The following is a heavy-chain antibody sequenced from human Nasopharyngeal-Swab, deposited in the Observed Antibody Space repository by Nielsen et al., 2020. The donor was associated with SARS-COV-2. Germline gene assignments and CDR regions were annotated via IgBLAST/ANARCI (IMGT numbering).Heavy chain of an antibody. Sequence: VRQAPGKGLEWVGRIKSKTDGGTTDYAAPVKGRFTISRDDSKNTLYLQMNSLKTEDTAVYYCTTDLGSSGWYSGVGYWGQGTLVTLL. V-gene: IGHV3-15*01. J-gene: IGHJ4*02. CDR2: IKSKTDGGTT. D-gene: IGHD6-19*01. CDR3: TTDLGSSGWYSGVGY.